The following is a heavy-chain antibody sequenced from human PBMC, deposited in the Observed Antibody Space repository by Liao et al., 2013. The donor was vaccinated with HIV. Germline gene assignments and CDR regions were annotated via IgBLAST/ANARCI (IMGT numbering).Heavy chain of an antibody. V-gene: IGHV4-61*02. Sequence: QVQLQESGPGLVKPSQTLSLTCTVSGGSISSGSYYWSWIRQPAGKGLEWIGRIYTSGSTNYNPSLKSRVTISVDTSKNQFSLKLSSVTAADTAVYYCARDLPLGLDAFDIWGQGTMVTVSS. CDR2: IYTSGST. D-gene: IGHD1-26*01. CDR1: GGSISSGSYY. CDR3: ARDLPLGLDAFDI. J-gene: IGHJ3*02.